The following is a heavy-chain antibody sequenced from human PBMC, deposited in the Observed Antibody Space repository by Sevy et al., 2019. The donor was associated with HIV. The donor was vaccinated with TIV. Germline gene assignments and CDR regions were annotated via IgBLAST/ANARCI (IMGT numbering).Heavy chain of an antibody. CDR1: GFTFSSYS. D-gene: IGHD2-15*01. Sequence: GGSLRLSCAASGFTFSSYSMNWVRQAPGKGLEWVSYISSSSSTIYYADSVKGRFTISRDNAKNSLYLQMNSLRDEDTTVYYCASHVLGYCSGSSCRHDAFDIWGQGTMVTVSS. CDR3: ASHVLGYCSGSSCRHDAFDI. V-gene: IGHV3-48*02. CDR2: ISSSSSTI. J-gene: IGHJ3*02.